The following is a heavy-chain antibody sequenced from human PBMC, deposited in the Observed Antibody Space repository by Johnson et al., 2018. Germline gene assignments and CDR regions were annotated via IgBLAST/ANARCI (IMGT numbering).Heavy chain of an antibody. J-gene: IGHJ3*02. CDR2: ITPIFGTA. D-gene: IGHD1-14*01. Sequence: QVQLVQSGAEVKKPGSSVKVSCKASGGSFSSYAISWVRQAPGQGLEWMGGITPIFGTANYAQKFQGRVTITADESTSTAYMELSSLRSEATAVYYCARVRARKWEPLQVNDAFDIWGQRTMVTVSS. CDR3: ARVRARKWEPLQVNDAFDI. CDR1: GGSFSSYA. V-gene: IGHV1-69*12.